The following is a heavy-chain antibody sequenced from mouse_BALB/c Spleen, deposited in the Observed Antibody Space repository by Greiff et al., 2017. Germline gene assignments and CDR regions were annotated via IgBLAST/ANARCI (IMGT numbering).Heavy chain of an antibody. CDR2: ILPGSGST. D-gene: IGHD1-1*01. CDR1: GYTFSSYW. V-gene: IGHV1-9*01. J-gene: IGHJ2*01. Sequence: QVQLQQSGAELMKPGASVKISCKATGYTFSSYWIEWVKQKPGHGLEWIGEILPGSGSTNYNEKFKGKATFTADTSSNTAYMQLSSLTSEDSAVYYCARGNYGSSYFFDYWGQGTTLTVSS. CDR3: ARGNYGSSYFFDY.